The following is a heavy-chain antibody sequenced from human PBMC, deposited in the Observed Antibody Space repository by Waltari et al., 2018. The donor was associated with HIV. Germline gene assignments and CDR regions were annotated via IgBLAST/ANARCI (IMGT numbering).Heavy chain of an antibody. CDR1: GHPLSNFS. Sequence: QLIQSTSALKRPGASVTLPCQVSGHPLSNFSMQWVRQGRGRRLEWMGGFDPKNGKPVYSQRFWGRVSLAEDTSEDTAFLELNRLTSDDTAVYYCVTLYNESPLYSNFWGQGTLVTV. CDR3: VTLYNESPLYSNF. J-gene: IGHJ1*01. D-gene: IGHD2-15*01. V-gene: IGHV1-24*01. CDR2: FDPKNGKP.